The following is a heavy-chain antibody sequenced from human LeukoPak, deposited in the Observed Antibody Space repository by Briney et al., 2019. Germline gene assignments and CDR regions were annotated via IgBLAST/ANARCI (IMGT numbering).Heavy chain of an antibody. J-gene: IGHJ4*02. V-gene: IGHV4-61*02. CDR3: ARSGAAGTPRYIYYFDY. D-gene: IGHD6-13*01. CDR2: IYTSGST. Sequence: PSETLSLTCTVSGGSISRGSYYGSWIRQPAGKGLEWIGRIYTSGSTNYNPSLKSRVTISVDTSKNQFSLKLSSVTAADTAVYYCARSGAAGTPRYIYYFDYWGQGTLVTVSS. CDR1: GGSISRGSYY.